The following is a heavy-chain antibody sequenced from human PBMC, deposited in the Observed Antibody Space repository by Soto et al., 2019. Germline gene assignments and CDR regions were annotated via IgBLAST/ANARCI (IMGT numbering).Heavy chain of an antibody. J-gene: IGHJ4*02. V-gene: IGHV1-18*01. CDR3: ARGWELLGFDY. CDR1: CDTLTSYV. Sequence: ASARVSCKSSCDTLTSYVISWLRQAPGQGLEWMGWISAYNGDTNYAQKLQGRVTMTTDTSTSTAYMELRSLRSDDTAVYYCARGWELLGFDYWGQGTRVTVS. D-gene: IGHD1-26*01. CDR2: ISAYNGDT.